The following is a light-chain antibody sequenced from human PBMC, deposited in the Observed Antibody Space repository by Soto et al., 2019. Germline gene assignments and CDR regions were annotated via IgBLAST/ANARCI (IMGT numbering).Light chain of an antibody. Sequence: QPASVSGSPGQSIAISCTGTSSDVGGYNYVSWYQQYPGEAPKLVIYHVSNRPSGVSNRFSGSKSGNSASLTISGLQAEDEADYYCSSYTSTSTYVFGTGTKLTVL. V-gene: IGLV2-14*01. CDR2: HVS. CDR3: SSYTSTSTYV. CDR1: SSDVGGYNY. J-gene: IGLJ1*01.